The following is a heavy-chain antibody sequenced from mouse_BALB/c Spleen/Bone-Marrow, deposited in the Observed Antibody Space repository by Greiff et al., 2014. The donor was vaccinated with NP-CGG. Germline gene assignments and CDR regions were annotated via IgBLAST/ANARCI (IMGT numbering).Heavy chain of an antibody. CDR1: GYTFTRYY. CDR2: IYPGNVNT. J-gene: IGHJ3*01. CDR3: ARALTGTWFAY. Sequence: VQLQQSGPELVKPGASVKISCKASGYTFTRYYIHWVKQRPGQGLEWIGWIYPGNVNTKYNEKFKDKATLTADKPSSTAYMQLSSLTSEDSAVYFCARALTGTWFAYWGQGTLVTVSA. V-gene: IGHV1S56*01. D-gene: IGHD4-1*01.